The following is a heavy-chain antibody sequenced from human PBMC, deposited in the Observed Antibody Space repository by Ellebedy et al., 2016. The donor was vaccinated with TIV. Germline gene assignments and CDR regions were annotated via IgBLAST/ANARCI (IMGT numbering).Heavy chain of an antibody. D-gene: IGHD3-10*01. CDR3: AHRRTLDHYGSGSYYHGGGMDV. CDR1: GFSLSISGVG. J-gene: IGHJ6*02. Sequence: SGPTLVKPTQTLTLTCTFSGFSLSISGVGVGWIRQPPGKALEWLALIYWDDDKRYSPSLKSRLTITKDTSKNQVVLTMTNMGPVDTATYYCAHRRTLDHYGSGSYYHGGGMDVWGQGTTVTVSS. V-gene: IGHV2-5*02. CDR2: IYWDDDK.